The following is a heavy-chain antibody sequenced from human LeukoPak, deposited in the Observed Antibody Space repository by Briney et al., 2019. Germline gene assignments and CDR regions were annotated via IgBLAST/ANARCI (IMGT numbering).Heavy chain of an antibody. J-gene: IGHJ4*02. CDR2: IYYSGST. Sequence: SSETLSLTCTVSGGSISSGDYYWSWIRQPPGKGLEWIGYIYYSGSTYYNPSLKSRVTISVDTSKNQFSLKLSSVTAADTAVYYCARDLLNEGNHLDYWGQGTLVTVSS. V-gene: IGHV4-30-4*01. CDR3: ARDLLNEGNHLDY. CDR1: GGSISSGDYY. D-gene: IGHD4-23*01.